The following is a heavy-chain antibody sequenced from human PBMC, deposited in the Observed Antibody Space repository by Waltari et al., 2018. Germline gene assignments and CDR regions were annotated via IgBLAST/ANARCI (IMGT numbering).Heavy chain of an antibody. CDR2: SSSSSSYI. D-gene: IGHD2-2*01. CDR3: ARSKVPALLNY. V-gene: IGHV3-21*01. J-gene: IGHJ4*02. Sequence: EVQLVESGGGLVKPGGSLRLSCAASGFTFSSYSMNWVRQAPGKGLEWGSSSSSSSSYINYADSVKGRFTISRDNAKNSLYLQMNSRRAEDTAVYYCARSKVPALLNYWGQGTLVTVSS. CDR1: GFTFSSYS.